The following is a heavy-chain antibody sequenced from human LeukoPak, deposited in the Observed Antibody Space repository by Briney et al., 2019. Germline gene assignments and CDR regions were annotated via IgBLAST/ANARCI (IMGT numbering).Heavy chain of an antibody. J-gene: IGHJ4*02. D-gene: IGHD2-15*01. Sequence: ASVTVSCKASGYTFTGYDMHWVRQAPGQGLEWMGWINPNSGGTNYAQKFQGRVTMTRDTSISTAYMELSRLRSDDTAVYYCARDPTVVVAATLDYWGQGTLVTVSS. CDR3: ARDPTVVVAATLDY. CDR2: INPNSGGT. CDR1: GYTFTGYD. V-gene: IGHV1-2*02.